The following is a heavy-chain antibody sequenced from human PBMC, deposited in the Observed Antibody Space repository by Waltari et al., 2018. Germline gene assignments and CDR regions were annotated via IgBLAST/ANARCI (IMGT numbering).Heavy chain of an antibody. CDR2: IYHSGST. J-gene: IGHJ4*02. CDR3: GGVASPSTRGGDY. D-gene: IGHD2-2*01. Sequence: QVQLQESGPGLVKPSGTLSLTCAVSGGSISSSNWWSWVRQPPGKGLEWIGEIYHSGSTNYNPSLKSRITIAEDKSKNHFSLKRSAVTAADTAVYYGGGVASPSTRGGDYWGQGTLVTVSS. V-gene: IGHV4-4*02. CDR1: GGSISSSNW.